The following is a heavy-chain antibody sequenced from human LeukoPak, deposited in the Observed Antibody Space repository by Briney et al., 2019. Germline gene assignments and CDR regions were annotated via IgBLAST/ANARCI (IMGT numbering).Heavy chain of an antibody. CDR3: ARLTALAGHRGAFDI. D-gene: IGHD6-19*01. Sequence: SETLSLTCNVSGGTIGGHTFYWDWIRQPPGKGLEWIATIYYNGNTFYNPSLKSRVAISINMSKSQFSLHLSSVTAADTAIYYCARLTALAGHRGAFDIWGPGTMVTVSS. V-gene: IGHV4-39*01. CDR2: IYYNGNT. CDR1: GGTIGGHTFY. J-gene: IGHJ3*02.